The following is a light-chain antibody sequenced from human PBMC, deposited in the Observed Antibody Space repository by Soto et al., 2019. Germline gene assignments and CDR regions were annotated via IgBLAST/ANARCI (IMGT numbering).Light chain of an antibody. V-gene: IGLV1-40*01. CDR2: GNS. CDR1: SSNIGAGYD. Sequence: QPVLTQPPSVSGAPGQRVTISCTGSSSNIGAGYDVHWYQQLPGTAPKLLIYGNSNRPSGVPDRFSGSKSGTPASLAITGLQAEDEADYYCQSYDSSLSGSWVFGGGTKLTVL. CDR3: QSYDSSLSGSWV. J-gene: IGLJ2*01.